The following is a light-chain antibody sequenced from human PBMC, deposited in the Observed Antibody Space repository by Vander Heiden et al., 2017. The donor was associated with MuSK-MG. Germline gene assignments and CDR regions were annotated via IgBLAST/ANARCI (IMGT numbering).Light chain of an antibody. CDR1: QSISSY. Sequence: IQMTQSPSSLSASVGDRVTITCRASQSISSYLNWYQQKPGKAPKLLIYAASSLQSGVPSRFSGSGSGTDFTLTISRLHPEDFATYYCQQSDSTPITFGGGTKVEIK. V-gene: IGKV1-39*01. CDR2: AAS. J-gene: IGKJ4*01. CDR3: QQSDSTPIT.